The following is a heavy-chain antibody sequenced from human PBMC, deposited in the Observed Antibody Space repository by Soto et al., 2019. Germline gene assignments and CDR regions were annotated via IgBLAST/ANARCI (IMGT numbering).Heavy chain of an antibody. V-gene: IGHV3-53*01. CDR2: IYSGGST. J-gene: IGHJ6*02. CDR1: GFTVSSNY. CDR3: ARGGYDILSRSYYYYGMDV. D-gene: IGHD3-9*01. Sequence: HPGGSLRLSCAASGFTVSSNYMSWVRQAPGKGLEWVSVIYSGGSTYYADSVKGRFTISRDNSKNTLYLQMNGLRAEDTAVYYCARGGYDILSRSYYYYGMDVWGQGTTVTVSS.